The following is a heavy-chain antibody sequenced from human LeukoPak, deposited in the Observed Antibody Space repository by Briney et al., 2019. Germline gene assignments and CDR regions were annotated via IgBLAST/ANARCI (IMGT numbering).Heavy chain of an antibody. CDR1: GFSFNMFP. V-gene: IGHV3-30*04. D-gene: IGHD7-27*01. Sequence: GGSLRLSCAASGFSFNMFPMHWVRQAPGKGLECVAVISYDGNNKYYADSVNGRSTISRDNSKNTLFLQMNSLRTEDTAIYHCARGGNWGYFDYWGQGTLVTVSS. CDR2: ISYDGNNK. J-gene: IGHJ4*02. CDR3: ARGGNWGYFDY.